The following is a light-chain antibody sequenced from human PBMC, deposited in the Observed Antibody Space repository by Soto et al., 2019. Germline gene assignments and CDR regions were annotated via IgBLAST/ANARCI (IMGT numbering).Light chain of an antibody. CDR3: QQHNQWPIT. CDR1: QSAGNF. CDR2: YIS. Sequence: EIVMTQSPATLSVSPGETASLSCRASQSAGNFLAWYQQKPGQAPRLLIYYISTRATGIPARFSGSGSGTEFTLTINSPQSEDSAVYYCQQHNQWPITFGQGTRLENK. J-gene: IGKJ5*01. V-gene: IGKV3D-15*01.